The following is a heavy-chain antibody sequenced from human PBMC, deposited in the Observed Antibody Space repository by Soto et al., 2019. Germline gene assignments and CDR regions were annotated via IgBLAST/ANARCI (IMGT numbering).Heavy chain of an antibody. V-gene: IGHV2-5*02. CDR3: AHRVLRTVFGLVTTTAIYFDF. CDR1: GYSLTTSGVG. J-gene: IGHJ4*02. CDR2: IYWDDDK. D-gene: IGHD3-3*01. Sequence: QITLKESGPTVVKPTETLTLTCTFSGYSLTTSGVGVGWVRQSPGKAQEWLALIYWDDDKRYSTSLKSRLTITKDTSKNQVVLTMANVDPADTATYFCAHRVLRTVFGLVTTTAIYFDFWGQGTPVVVSS.